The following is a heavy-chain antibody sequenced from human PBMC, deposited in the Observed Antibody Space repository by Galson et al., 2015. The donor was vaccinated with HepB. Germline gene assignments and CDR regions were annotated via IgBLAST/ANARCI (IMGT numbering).Heavy chain of an antibody. J-gene: IGHJ4*02. V-gene: IGHV3-30*03. Sequence: SLRLSCAASGFTFSSYGMHWVRQAPGKGLEWVAVISYDGSNKYYADSVKGRFTISRDNSKNTLYLQMNSLRAEDTAHYFCARSVEGAFDSWGQGTLVIVSA. CDR1: GFTFSSYG. CDR3: ARSVEGAFDS. CDR2: ISYDGSNK. D-gene: IGHD2-2*01.